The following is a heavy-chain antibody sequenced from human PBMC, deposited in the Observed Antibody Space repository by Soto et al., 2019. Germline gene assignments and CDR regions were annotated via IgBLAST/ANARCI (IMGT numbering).Heavy chain of an antibody. D-gene: IGHD2-2*01. CDR3: ARDTQYCSSTSCDYYYGMDV. CDR2: ISAYNGNT. Sequence: GASVKVSCKASGYTFTSYGISWVRQAPGQALEWMGWISAYNGNTNYAQKLQGRVTMTTDTSTSTAYMELRSLRSDDTAVYYCARDTQYCSSTSCDYYYGMDVWGQGTTVTVSS. V-gene: IGHV1-18*01. J-gene: IGHJ6*02. CDR1: GYTFTSYG.